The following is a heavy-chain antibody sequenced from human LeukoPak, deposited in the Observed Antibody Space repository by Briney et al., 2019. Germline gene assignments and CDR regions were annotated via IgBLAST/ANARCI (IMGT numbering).Heavy chain of an antibody. Sequence: GGSLRLSCVASGFAFRNYWMYWVRQGPGKGLEWVSVISGGGFSTYYADSVRGRVTISRDNSKNTLYLQMNSLRAEDTAVYYCAKQDSSGWVGVAEYFQHWGQGTLVSVSS. J-gene: IGHJ1*01. CDR1: GFAFRNYW. D-gene: IGHD6-19*01. CDR3: AKQDSSGWVGVAEYFQH. CDR2: ISGGGFST. V-gene: IGHV3-23*01.